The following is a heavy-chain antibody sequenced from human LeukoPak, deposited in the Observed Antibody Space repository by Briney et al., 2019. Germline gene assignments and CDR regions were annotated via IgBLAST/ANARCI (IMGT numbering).Heavy chain of an antibody. CDR1: GGSISSYY. Sequence: PSETLSLTCTVSGGSISSYYWSWIRQPPGKGLEWIGYIYYSGSTNYNPSLKSRVTISVDTSKNQFSLKLSSVTAADTAVYYCARGYYYDSSGYWRGYYFDYWGQGTLVTVSS. J-gene: IGHJ4*02. CDR2: IYYSGST. D-gene: IGHD3-22*01. CDR3: ARGYYYDSSGYWRGYYFDY. V-gene: IGHV4-59*01.